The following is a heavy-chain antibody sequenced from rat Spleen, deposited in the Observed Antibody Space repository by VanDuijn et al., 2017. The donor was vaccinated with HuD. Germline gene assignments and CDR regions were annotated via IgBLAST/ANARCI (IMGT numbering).Heavy chain of an antibody. V-gene: IGHV5-17*01. J-gene: IGHJ2*01. CDR2: IIYDGSST. Sequence: EVQLVESGGGLVQPGRSLNLSCAASGFTFSDYAMAWVRQAPKKGLEWVATIIYDGSSTYYRDSVKGRFTISRDNAKSTLYLQMDSLRSEDTATYYCARQWDYSGDYFDYWGQGVMVTVSS. CDR1: GFTFSDYA. CDR3: ARQWDYSGDYFDY. D-gene: IGHD1-1*01.